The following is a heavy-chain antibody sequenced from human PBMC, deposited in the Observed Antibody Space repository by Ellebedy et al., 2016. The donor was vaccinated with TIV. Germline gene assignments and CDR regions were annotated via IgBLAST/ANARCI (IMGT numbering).Heavy chain of an antibody. D-gene: IGHD3-10*01. V-gene: IGHV1-69*13. CDR3: ARDRITMVRGVGWFDP. CDR1: GGTFSSYA. J-gene: IGHJ5*02. Sequence: SVKVSXKASGGTFSSYAISWVRQAPGQGLEWMGGIIPIFGTANYAQKFQGRVTITADESTSTAYMELSSLRSEDTAVYYCARDRITMVRGVGWFDPWGQGTLVTVSS. CDR2: IIPIFGTA.